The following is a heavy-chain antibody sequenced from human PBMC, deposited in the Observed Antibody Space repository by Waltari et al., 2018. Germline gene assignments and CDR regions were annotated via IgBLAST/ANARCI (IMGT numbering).Heavy chain of an antibody. V-gene: IGHV4-34*01. Sequence: ETLSLTCAVYGGSFSGYYWSWIRQPPGKGLEWIGEINHSGSTNYNPSLKSRVTISVDTSKNQFSLKLSSVTAADTAVYYCARYIAVAGHFDYWGQGTLVTVSS. CDR1: GGSFSGYY. CDR2: INHSGST. CDR3: ARYIAVAGHFDY. J-gene: IGHJ4*02. D-gene: IGHD6-19*01.